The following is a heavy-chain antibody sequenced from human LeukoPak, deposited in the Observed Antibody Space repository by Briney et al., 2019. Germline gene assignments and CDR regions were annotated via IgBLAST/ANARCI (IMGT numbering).Heavy chain of an antibody. Sequence: PGGSLRLSCAASGFTFSSYGMSWVRQAPGKGLEWVSAISGSGGSTYYADSVKGRFTISRDNSKNTLYLQMNSLRAEDTAVYYCAKDLSSGEFYYYYMDVWGKGTTVTISS. CDR2: ISGSGGST. CDR3: AKDLSSGEFYYYYMDV. D-gene: IGHD3-10*01. J-gene: IGHJ6*03. CDR1: GFTFSSYG. V-gene: IGHV3-23*01.